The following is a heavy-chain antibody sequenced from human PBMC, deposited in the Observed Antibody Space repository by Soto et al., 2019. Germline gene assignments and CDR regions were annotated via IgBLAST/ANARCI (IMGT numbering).Heavy chain of an antibody. Sequence: KPSETLSLTCTVSGGSISSYYWSWIRQPPGKGLEWIGYIYYSGSTNYNPSLKSRVTISVDTSKNQFSLKLSSVTAADTAVYYCAREQYYYDSSGYRNWFDTWGQGTLVTVSS. V-gene: IGHV4-59*01. D-gene: IGHD3-22*01. J-gene: IGHJ5*02. CDR1: GGSISSYY. CDR3: AREQYYYDSSGYRNWFDT. CDR2: IYYSGST.